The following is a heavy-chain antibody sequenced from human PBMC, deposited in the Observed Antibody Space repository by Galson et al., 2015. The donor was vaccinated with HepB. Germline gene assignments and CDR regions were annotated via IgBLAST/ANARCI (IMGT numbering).Heavy chain of an antibody. CDR2: FDPEDGET. J-gene: IGHJ6*03. D-gene: IGHD1-26*01. CDR3: ATGPQGYSGHNRDYYYYMDV. CDR1: GYTLTELS. Sequence: SVKVSCKVSGYTLTELSMHWVRQAPGKGLEWMGGFDPEDGETIYAQKFQGRVTMTEDTSTDTAYMELSSLRSEDTAVYYCATGPQGYSGHNRDYYYYMDVWGKGTTVTVSS. V-gene: IGHV1-24*01.